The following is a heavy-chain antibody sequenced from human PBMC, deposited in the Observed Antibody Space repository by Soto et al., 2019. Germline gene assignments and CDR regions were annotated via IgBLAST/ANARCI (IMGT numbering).Heavy chain of an antibody. J-gene: IGHJ6*02. D-gene: IGHD6-19*01. Sequence: PGESLKISCKGSGYSFTSYWIGWVRQMPGKGLEWMGIIYPGDSDTRYSPSFQGQVTISADKSISTAYLQWSSLKASDTAMYYCARFLGQWRPSDYYYYYGMDVWGQGTTVTVSS. CDR2: IYPGDSDT. CDR3: ARFLGQWRPSDYYYYYGMDV. V-gene: IGHV5-51*01. CDR1: GYSFTSYW.